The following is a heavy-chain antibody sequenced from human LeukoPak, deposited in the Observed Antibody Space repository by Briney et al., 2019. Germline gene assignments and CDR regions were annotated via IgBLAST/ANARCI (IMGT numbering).Heavy chain of an antibody. V-gene: IGHV3-23*01. CDR1: GFNFSSYA. J-gene: IGHJ4*02. D-gene: IGHD6-19*01. CDR2: ISGSGGST. CDR3: AKDAGIAVAGTYTFDY. Sequence: PGGSLRLSCAASGFNFSSYAMSWVRQAPGKGLEWVSAISGSGGSTYYADSVRGRFTISRDNSKNTLYLQMNSLRAEDTAVYYCAKDAGIAVAGTYTFDYWGQGTLVTVSS.